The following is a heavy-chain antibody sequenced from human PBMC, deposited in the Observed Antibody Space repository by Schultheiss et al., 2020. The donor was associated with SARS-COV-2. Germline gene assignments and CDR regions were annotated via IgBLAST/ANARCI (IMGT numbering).Heavy chain of an antibody. Sequence: SETLSLTCTVSGGSISSYYWSWIRQPPGKGLEWIGYIYYSGSTNYNPSLKSRVTISVDTSKNQFSLKLSSVTAADTAVYYCARGVVTAIDDYFDYWGQGTLVTVSS. V-gene: IGHV4-59*12. D-gene: IGHD2-21*02. CDR3: ARGVVTAIDDYFDY. CDR2: IYYSGST. CDR1: GGSISSYY. J-gene: IGHJ4*02.